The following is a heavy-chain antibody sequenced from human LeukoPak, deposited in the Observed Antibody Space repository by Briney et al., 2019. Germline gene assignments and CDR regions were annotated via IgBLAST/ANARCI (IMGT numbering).Heavy chain of an antibody. CDR2: VSGSGGNT. CDR3: AKNSAAGVSSASSFDY. J-gene: IGHJ4*02. CDR1: GFTFSSYA. V-gene: IGHV3-23*01. Sequence: GGSLRLSCAASGFTFSSYAMHWVRQAPGKGLEWVSAVSGSGGNTYYADSVKGRFTISRDNSRNTLYLQMNSLRAEDTAIYYCAKNSAAGVSSASSFDYWGQGTLVTVSS. D-gene: IGHD2-2*01.